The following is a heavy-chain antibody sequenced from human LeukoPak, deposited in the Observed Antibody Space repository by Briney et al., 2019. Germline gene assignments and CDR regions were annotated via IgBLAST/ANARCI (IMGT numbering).Heavy chain of an antibody. CDR1: GFTFSSYA. D-gene: IGHD2-21*02. CDR2: ISSNGGST. J-gene: IGHJ6*03. CDR3: ARDGGYCGGDCYSLFANYYYYMDV. V-gene: IGHV3-64*01. Sequence: GGSLRLSCAASGFTFSSYAMHWVRQAPGKGLEYVSAISSNGGSTYYANSVKGRFTISRDNSKNTLYLQMGSLRAEDMAVYYCARDGGYCGGDCYSLFANYYYYMDVWGKGTTVTVSS.